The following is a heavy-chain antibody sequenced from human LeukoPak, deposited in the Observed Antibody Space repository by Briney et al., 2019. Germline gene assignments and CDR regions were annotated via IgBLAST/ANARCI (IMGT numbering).Heavy chain of an antibody. J-gene: IGHJ6*02. V-gene: IGHV3-20*01. CDR3: ARDYCSSTSCRLPNYGMDV. D-gene: IGHD2-2*01. Sequence: GGSLRLSCAASGFTFDDYGMSWVRQAPGKGLEWVSGINWNGGSTGYADPVKGRFTISRDNAKNSLYLQMNSLRAEDTALYHCARDYCSSTSCRLPNYGMDVWGQGTTVTVSS. CDR2: INWNGGST. CDR1: GFTFDDYG.